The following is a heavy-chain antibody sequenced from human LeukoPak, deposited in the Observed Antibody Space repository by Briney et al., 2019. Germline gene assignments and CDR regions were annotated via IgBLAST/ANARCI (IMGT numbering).Heavy chain of an antibody. CDR1: GFIVSSNY. Sequence: GGSLRLSCAASGFIVSSNYMSWVRQAPGKGLEWVSVIYSGGSTNYADSVKGRFTISRDNSKNTLYLQMNSLRAEDTAVYYCARGDSGKWNYKRGFDYWGQGTLVTVSS. J-gene: IGHJ4*02. V-gene: IGHV3-53*01. D-gene: IGHD1-26*01. CDR2: IYSGGST. CDR3: ARGDSGKWNYKRGFDY.